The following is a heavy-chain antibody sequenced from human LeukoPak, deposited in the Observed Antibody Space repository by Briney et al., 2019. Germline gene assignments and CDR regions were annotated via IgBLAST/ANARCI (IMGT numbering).Heavy chain of an antibody. Sequence: PSETLSLTCTVSGGSLSSYYWSWIRQPAGKGLEWIGRIYTSGSTNYNPSLKSRVTISVDTSKNQFSLKLNSVTAADTAVYYCARWYCSTGTCYYLDYWGQGTLVTVSS. V-gene: IGHV4-4*07. CDR1: GGSLSSYY. CDR3: ARWYCSTGTCYYLDY. J-gene: IGHJ4*02. CDR2: IYTSGST. D-gene: IGHD2-2*01.